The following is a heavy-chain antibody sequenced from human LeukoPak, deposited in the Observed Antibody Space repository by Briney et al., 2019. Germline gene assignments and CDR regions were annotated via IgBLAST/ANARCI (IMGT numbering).Heavy chain of an antibody. CDR2: ISSSGSTM. Sequence: PGGSLRLSCAASGFTFSNYEMHWVRQAPGKGLEWVSYISSSGSTMYYADSVKGRFTISRDNAKNSLYLQMNSLRAEDTAVYYCARESVLGSLVDYWGQGTLVTVSS. CDR3: ARESVLGSLVDY. J-gene: IGHJ4*02. V-gene: IGHV3-48*03. CDR1: GFTFSNYE. D-gene: IGHD2-15*01.